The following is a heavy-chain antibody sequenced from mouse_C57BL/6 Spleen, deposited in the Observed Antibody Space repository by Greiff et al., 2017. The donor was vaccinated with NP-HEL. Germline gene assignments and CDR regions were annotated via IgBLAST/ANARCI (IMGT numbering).Heavy chain of an antibody. CDR2: IDPENGDT. V-gene: IGHV14-4*01. Sequence: EVQLQQSGAELVRPGASVKLSCTASGFNIKDDYMHWVKQRPEQGLEWIGWIDPENGDTEYASKFQGKATITADTSSNTAYLQLSSLTSEDTAVYYCTTRVDWYFDVWGTGTTVTVSS. CDR3: TTRVDWYFDV. J-gene: IGHJ1*03. D-gene: IGHD1-1*01. CDR1: GFNIKDDY.